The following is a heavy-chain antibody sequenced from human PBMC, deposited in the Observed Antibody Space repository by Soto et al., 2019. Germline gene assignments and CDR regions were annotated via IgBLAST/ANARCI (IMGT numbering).Heavy chain of an antibody. CDR1: GFTFSSYA. CDR3: AALVIVAATYNWFDP. D-gene: IGHD2-15*01. V-gene: IGHV3-23*01. CDR2: ISASGDTT. J-gene: IGHJ5*02. Sequence: PGGSLRLSCAASGFTFSSYALGWVRQAPGKGLEWVSAISASGDTTYYADSVKGRFTISKDNSKNTLYLQMNSLRPEDTAVYYCAALVIVAATYNWFDPWGQGTLVTSPQ.